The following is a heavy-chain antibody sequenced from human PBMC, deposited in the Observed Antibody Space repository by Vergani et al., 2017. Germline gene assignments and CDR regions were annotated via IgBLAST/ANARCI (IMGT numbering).Heavy chain of an antibody. CDR3: ASGRDIVVVPAALDY. CDR1: GFTFSSYG. V-gene: IGHV3-30*03. Sequence: QVQLVESGGGVVQPGRSLRLSCAASGFTFSSYGMHWVRQAPGKGLEWVAVISYDGSNKYYADSVKGRFTISRDNSKNTLYLQINSLRAEDTAVYYCASGRDIVVVPAALDYWGQGTLVTVSS. J-gene: IGHJ4*02. D-gene: IGHD2-2*01. CDR2: ISYDGSNK.